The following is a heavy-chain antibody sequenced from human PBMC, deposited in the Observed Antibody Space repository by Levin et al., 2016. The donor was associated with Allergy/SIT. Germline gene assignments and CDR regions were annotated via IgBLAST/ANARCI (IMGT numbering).Heavy chain of an antibody. V-gene: IGHV3-7*03. CDR3: ARSWGSSWHSPLGY. CDR1: GFTFSSYA. D-gene: IGHD6-13*01. Sequence: GGSLRLSCAASGFTFSSYAMSWVRQAPGKGLEWVANIKQDGSEIYYVDSVKGRFTISRDNAKNSLYLQMNSLRAEDTAVYYCARSWGSSWHSPLGYWGQGTLVRVSS. J-gene: IGHJ4*02. CDR2: IKQDGSEI.